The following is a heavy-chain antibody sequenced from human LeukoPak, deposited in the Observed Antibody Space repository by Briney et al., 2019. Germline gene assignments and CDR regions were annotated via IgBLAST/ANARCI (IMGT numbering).Heavy chain of an antibody. CDR2: IIPIFGTA. D-gene: IGHD3-10*01. CDR3: ARMMVRGNYYFDY. V-gene: IGHV1-69*13. CDR1: GGTFSSYA. Sequence: SVKVSCKASGGTFSSYAISRVRQAPGQGLEWMGGIIPIFGTANYAQKFQGRVTITADESTSTAYMELSSLRSEDTAVYYCARMMVRGNYYFDYWGQGTLVTVSS. J-gene: IGHJ4*02.